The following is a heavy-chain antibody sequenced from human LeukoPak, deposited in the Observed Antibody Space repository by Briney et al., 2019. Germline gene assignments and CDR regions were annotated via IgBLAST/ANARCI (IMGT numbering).Heavy chain of an antibody. V-gene: IGHV3-7*01. CDR2: VNQDGSEE. J-gene: IGHJ4*02. CDR3: VRDGGVSGYDLLDY. CDR1: GFTFSNYW. D-gene: IGHD5-12*01. Sequence: GGSLRLSCAASGFTFSNYWMSWVRQAPGKGLEWVAHVNQDGSEEHYMDSVKARFIISRDNAKNSLSLQMDSLRAEDTAVYYCVRDGGVSGYDLLDYWGQGTLVTVSS.